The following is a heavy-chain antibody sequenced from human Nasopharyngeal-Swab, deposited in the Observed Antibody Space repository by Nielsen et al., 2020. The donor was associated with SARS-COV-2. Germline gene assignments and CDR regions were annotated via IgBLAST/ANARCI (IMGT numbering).Heavy chain of an antibody. V-gene: IGHV3-30*04. CDR2: ISYDGSNK. D-gene: IGHD6-19*01. CDR3: AKEEPVYSSGPYDY. J-gene: IGHJ4*02. CDR1: VFTFSSYA. Sequence: GESLKISCAASVFTFSSYAMHWVRQAPGKGLEWVAVISYDGSNKYYADSVKGRFTISRDNSKNTLYLQMNSLRAEDTAVYYCAKEEPVYSSGPYDYWGQGTLVTVSS.